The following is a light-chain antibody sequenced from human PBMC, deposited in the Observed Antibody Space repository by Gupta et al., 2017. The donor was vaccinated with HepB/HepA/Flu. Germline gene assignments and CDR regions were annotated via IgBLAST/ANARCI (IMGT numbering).Light chain of an antibody. CDR1: NSGSKN. CDR2: RDS. V-gene: IGLV3-9*01. CDR3: QVWDITTAHVV. J-gene: IGLJ2*01. Sequence: SYELTQPLSVSVALGQTARITCGGNNSGSKNGHCYQQKPGQAPVLVIYRDSNRPSEIPERFSGSNSGNTATLTISRAQAGDEADYYCQVWDITTAHVVFGGGTNLTVL.